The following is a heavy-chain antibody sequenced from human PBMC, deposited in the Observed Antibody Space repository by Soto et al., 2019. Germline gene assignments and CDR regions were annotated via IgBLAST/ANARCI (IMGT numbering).Heavy chain of an antibody. CDR3: ARGGRGGFDY. D-gene: IGHD3-16*01. CDR2: INIDGSST. J-gene: IGHJ4*02. Sequence: EVQLVASGGGLVQPGGSLRLSCAASGFTFSSYWMHWVRQAPGRGLVWVSRINIDGSSTNYADSVKGRFTISRDNAKNTVYLQMNSLRAEDTAVYYCARGGRGGFDYWGQGTLVTVSS. V-gene: IGHV3-74*01. CDR1: GFTFSSYW.